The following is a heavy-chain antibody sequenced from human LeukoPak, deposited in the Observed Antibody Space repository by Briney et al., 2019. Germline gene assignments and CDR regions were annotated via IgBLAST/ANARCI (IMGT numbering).Heavy chain of an antibody. CDR2: ISSSGSSI. V-gene: IGHV3-48*03. D-gene: IGHD3-10*01. CDR3: VRQYYYGSGSYADFDY. Sequence: QPGGSLRLSCTASGSTFSSYEMNWVRQAPGKGLEWVSYISSSGSSIYYADSVKGRFTISRDNAKNSLYLQMNSLRAEDTAVYHCVRQYYYGSGSYADFDYWGQGTLVTVSS. CDR1: GSTFSSYE. J-gene: IGHJ4*02.